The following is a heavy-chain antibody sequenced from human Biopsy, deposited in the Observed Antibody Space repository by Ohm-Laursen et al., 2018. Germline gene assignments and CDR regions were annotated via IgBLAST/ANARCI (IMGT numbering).Heavy chain of an antibody. CDR3: ARDSRGGHLNTTLITGKNLDS. CDR1: GDSISSDYY. D-gene: IGHD3-16*01. J-gene: IGHJ4*02. Sequence: TLSLTWTVSGDSISSDYYWTWIRQVPGEGLEWIGYIYYTGSTNYNPSVKSRVTISVDTSKNQFSLKLNSVTAADTAVYFCARDSRGGHLNTTLITGKNLDSWGQGILVTVSS. CDR2: IYYTGST. V-gene: IGHV4-61*01.